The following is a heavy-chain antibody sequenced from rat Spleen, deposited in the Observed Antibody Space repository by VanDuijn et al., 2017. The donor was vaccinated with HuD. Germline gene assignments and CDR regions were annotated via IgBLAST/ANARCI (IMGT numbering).Heavy chain of an antibody. D-gene: IGHD1-6*01. Sequence: EVQLVESGGGLVQPGRSMKLSCAASGFTFINYYLAWVRQAPTMGLAWVAPISTGDTNSHYRDSVKGRFTISRDNAKSTLYLQMDSLRSEDTATYYCVYVYYVYFNYWGQGVRVTVSS. CDR1: GFTFINYY. V-gene: IGHV5-25*01. CDR3: VYVYYVYFNY. CDR2: ISTGDTNS. J-gene: IGHJ2*01.